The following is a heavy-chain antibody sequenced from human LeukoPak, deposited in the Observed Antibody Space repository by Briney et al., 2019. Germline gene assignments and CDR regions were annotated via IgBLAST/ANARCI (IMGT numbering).Heavy chain of an antibody. CDR2: IYHSGST. CDR1: GYSISSGYY. V-gene: IGHV4-38-2*02. J-gene: IGHJ4*02. Sequence: SETLSLTCNVSGYSISSGYYWGWVRQPPGKVMEWIGSIYHSGSTYDNPSLKSRVTISVDTSKNQFSLKLSSVTAADTAVYYCARLEGGYCSGGSCSEDYWGQGTLVTVSS. D-gene: IGHD2-15*01. CDR3: ARLEGGYCSGGSCSEDY.